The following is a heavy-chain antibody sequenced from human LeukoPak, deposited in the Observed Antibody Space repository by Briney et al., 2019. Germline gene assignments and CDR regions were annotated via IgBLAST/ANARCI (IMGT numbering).Heavy chain of an antibody. CDR1: GFTFSSYG. CDR2: ISYDGSNK. Sequence: GGSLRLSCAASGFTFSSYGMHWVRQAPGKGLEWVAVISYDGSNKYYADSVKGRFTISRDNSKNTLYLQMNSVRAEDTAVYYCAKDGGRDYGAPWYYYYYYMDVWGKGTTVTVSS. D-gene: IGHD4-17*01. J-gene: IGHJ6*03. V-gene: IGHV3-30*18. CDR3: AKDGGRDYGAPWYYYYYYMDV.